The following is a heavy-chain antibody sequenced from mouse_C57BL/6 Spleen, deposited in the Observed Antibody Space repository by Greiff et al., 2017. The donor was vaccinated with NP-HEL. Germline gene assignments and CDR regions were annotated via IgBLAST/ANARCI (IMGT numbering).Heavy chain of an antibody. CDR1: GYTFTSYT. Sequence: QVHVKQSGAELARPGASVKMSCKASGYTFTSYTMHWVKQRPGQGLEWIGYINPSSGYTKYNQKFKDKATLTADKSSSTAYMQLSSLTSEDSAVYYCARSDYDYDWYFDVWGTGTTVTVSS. D-gene: IGHD2-4*01. CDR3: ARSDYDYDWYFDV. J-gene: IGHJ1*03. V-gene: IGHV1-4*01. CDR2: INPSSGYT.